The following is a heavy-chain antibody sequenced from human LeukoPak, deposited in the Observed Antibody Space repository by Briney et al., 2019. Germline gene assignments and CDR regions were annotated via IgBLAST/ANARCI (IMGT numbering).Heavy chain of an antibody. V-gene: IGHV4-30-2*01. D-gene: IGHD6-13*01. CDR1: GGSINSGSYY. CDR3: AREPRSWYYFDY. Sequence: SESLSLTCTVSGGSINSGSYYWSWIRQPPGKGLEWIGYIYHSGSTYYNSSLKSRVTISVDRSKNQFSLKLSSVTAADTAVYYCAREPRSWYYFDYWGQGTLVTVSS. J-gene: IGHJ4*02. CDR2: IYHSGST.